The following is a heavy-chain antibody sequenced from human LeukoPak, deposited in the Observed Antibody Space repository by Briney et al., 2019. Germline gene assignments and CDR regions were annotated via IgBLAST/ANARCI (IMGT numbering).Heavy chain of an antibody. CDR3: AFLLLEGHFDY. V-gene: IGHV1-69*01. Sequence: GASVMVSCKASGGTFSSYVINWVRQAPGQGLEWMGGIIPMSGAANYAQKFQGRVTITADDSTSTAYMDLSSLRSEDTAVYYCAFLLLEGHFDYWGQGTLVTVSS. J-gene: IGHJ4*02. CDR1: GGTFSSYV. CDR2: IIPMSGAA. D-gene: IGHD1-1*01.